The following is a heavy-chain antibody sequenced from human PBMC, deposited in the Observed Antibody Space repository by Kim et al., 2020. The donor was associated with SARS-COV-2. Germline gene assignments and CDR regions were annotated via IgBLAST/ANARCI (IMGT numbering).Heavy chain of an antibody. J-gene: IGHJ6*02. D-gene: IGHD3-10*01. CDR3: AKVRLRGVIGGMDV. V-gene: IGHV3-23*01. Sequence: GGSLRLSCAASGFTFSSYAMSWVRQAPGKGLEWVSAISGSGGSTYYADSVKGRFTISRDNSKNTLYLQMNSLRAEDTAVYYCAKVRLRGVIGGMDVWGQGTTVTVSS. CDR1: GFTFSSYA. CDR2: ISGSGGST.